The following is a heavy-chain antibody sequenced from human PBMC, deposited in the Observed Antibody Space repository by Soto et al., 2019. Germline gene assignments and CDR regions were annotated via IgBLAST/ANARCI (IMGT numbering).Heavy chain of an antibody. D-gene: IGHD5-18*01. CDR1: GYTFTGYY. V-gene: IGHV1-2*02. CDR3: ASRPGYSYGENWFDP. CDR2: INPNSGGA. Sequence: ASVKVSCKASGYTFTGYYMHWVRQAPGQGLEWMGWINPNSGGANYAQKFQGRVTMTRDTSISTAYMELSRLRSDDTAVYYCASRPGYSYGENWFDPWGQGTLVTVSS. J-gene: IGHJ5*02.